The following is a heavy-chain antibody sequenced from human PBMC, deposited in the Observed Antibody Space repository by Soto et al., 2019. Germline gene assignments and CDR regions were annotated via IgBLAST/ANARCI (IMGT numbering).Heavy chain of an antibody. CDR2: IYYSGST. V-gene: IGHV4-59*01. D-gene: IGHD6-19*01. CDR1: GGSISSYY. CDR3: ARDDPIAVAGARYYGMDA. Sequence: SETLSLTCTVSGGSISSYYWSWIRQPPGKGLEWIGYIYYSGSTNYNPSLKSRVTISVDTSKNQFSLKLSSVTAADTAVYYCARDDPIAVAGARYYGMDAWGQGTTVTVSS. J-gene: IGHJ6*02.